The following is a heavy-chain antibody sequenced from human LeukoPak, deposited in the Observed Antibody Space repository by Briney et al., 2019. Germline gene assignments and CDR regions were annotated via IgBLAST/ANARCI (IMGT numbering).Heavy chain of an antibody. J-gene: IGHJ4*02. CDR1: GFTFSSYS. V-gene: IGHV3-48*01. CDR2: INNSSNSI. Sequence: GGSLRLSCVASGFTFSSYSMNWVRQAPGKGLEWVSYINNSSNSIYNADSVKGRFTISRVNAKNSVYLQMNSLRAEDTAVYYCARGVQEGFLEWVGDYWGQGTMVTVSS. D-gene: IGHD3-3*01. CDR3: ARGVQEGFLEWVGDY.